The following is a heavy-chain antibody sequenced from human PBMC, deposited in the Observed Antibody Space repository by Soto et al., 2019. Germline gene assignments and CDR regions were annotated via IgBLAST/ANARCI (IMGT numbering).Heavy chain of an antibody. Sequence: GGSLRLSCAASGFTFSSYGMHWVRQAPGKGLEWVAVISYDGSNKYYADSVKGRFTISRDNSKNTLYLQMNSLRAEDTAVYYCAKPGPRYDILTGYSKPFDYWGQGTLVTVPS. CDR1: GFTFSSYG. V-gene: IGHV3-30*18. D-gene: IGHD3-9*01. CDR2: ISYDGSNK. J-gene: IGHJ4*02. CDR3: AKPGPRYDILTGYSKPFDY.